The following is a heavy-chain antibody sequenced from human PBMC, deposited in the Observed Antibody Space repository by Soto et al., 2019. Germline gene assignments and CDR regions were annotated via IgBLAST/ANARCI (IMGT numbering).Heavy chain of an antibody. J-gene: IGHJ6*03. D-gene: IGHD3-3*01. CDR1: GYTFTGYY. V-gene: IGHV1-2*04. Sequence: GASVKVSCKASGYTFTGYYMHWVRQAPGQGLEWMGWINPNSGGTNYAQKFQGWVTMTRDTSISTAYMELSRLRSDDTAVYYCARDSFPYYDFWSGYPGGRYYMDVWGKGTTVTVSS. CDR3: ARDSFPYYDFWSGYPGGRYYMDV. CDR2: INPNSGGT.